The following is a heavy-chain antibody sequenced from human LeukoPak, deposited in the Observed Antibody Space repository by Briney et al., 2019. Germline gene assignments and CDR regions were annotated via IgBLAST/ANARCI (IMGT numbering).Heavy chain of an antibody. CDR3: AELGITMIGGV. Sequence: AGGSLRLSCAASGFIFSDYYMSWIRQAPGKGLEWVSYISSSGSTMYYTDSVKGRFTISRDNAKNSLYLQMNSLRAEDTAVYYCAELGITMIGGVWGKGTTVTISS. J-gene: IGHJ6*04. CDR2: ISSSGSTM. V-gene: IGHV3-11*04. D-gene: IGHD3-10*02. CDR1: GFIFSDYY.